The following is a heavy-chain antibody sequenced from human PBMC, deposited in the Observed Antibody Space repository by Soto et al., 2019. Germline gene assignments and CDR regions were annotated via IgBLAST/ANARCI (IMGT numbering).Heavy chain of an antibody. CDR3: ARESFEHILTGYYTDY. D-gene: IGHD3-9*01. V-gene: IGHV1-18*01. J-gene: IGHJ4*02. Sequence: ASVKVSCKASGYIFTSYGISWVRQAPGQGLEWMGWISAYNGNTNYAQKLQGRVTMTTDTSTSTAYMELRSLRSDDTAVYYCARESFEHILTGYYTDYWGQGTLVTVSS. CDR1: GYIFTSYG. CDR2: ISAYNGNT.